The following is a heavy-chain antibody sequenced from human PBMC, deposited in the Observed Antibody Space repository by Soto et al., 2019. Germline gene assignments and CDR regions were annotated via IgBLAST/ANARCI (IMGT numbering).Heavy chain of an antibody. CDR1: GGTFSTYA. CDR2: IIPLFGTA. J-gene: IGHJ4*02. Sequence: QVQLVQSGAEVKKPGSSVKVSCKASGGTFSTYAIDWVRQVPGQGLESMGGIIPLFGTAKYAQNFQGRITITADESTNTAYMELRSLRSQDTAVYYCARGVHYDSSGYYYFYWGQGTLVTVSS. CDR3: ARGVHYDSSGYYYFY. V-gene: IGHV1-69*01. D-gene: IGHD3-22*01.